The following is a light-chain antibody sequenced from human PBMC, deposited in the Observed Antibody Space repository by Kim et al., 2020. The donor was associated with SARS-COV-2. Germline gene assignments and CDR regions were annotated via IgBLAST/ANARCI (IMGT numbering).Light chain of an antibody. V-gene: IGLV3-19*01. CDR1: GRRSCE. J-gene: IGLJ3*02. Sequence: ALGQTGGRACQGEGRRSCEAGGDQQKPGQGPVLVIYGKNNRPSGIPDRCSGSSAGNTASLTITGAQAEDEADYYWNARDSSGNQWVCGGGTQLT. CDR3: NARDSSGNQWV. CDR2: GKN.